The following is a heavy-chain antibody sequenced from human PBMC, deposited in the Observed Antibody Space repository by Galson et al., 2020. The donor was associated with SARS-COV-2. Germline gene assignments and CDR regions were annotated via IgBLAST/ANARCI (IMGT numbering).Heavy chain of an antibody. CDR1: GGSIRSSIYY. V-gene: IGHV4-39*01. J-gene: IGHJ4*02. D-gene: IGHD2-8*01. Sequence: SETLSLTCAVSGGSIRSSIYYWGWIRQPPGNGLEWIGNVDYSGSASYNPSLKSRLTMFVDTSKNQFSLKLTSVTAADTALYYCVRQRVMGQWKGISDYWGQGTLVLVSS. CDR3: VRQRVMGQWKGISDY. CDR2: VDYSGSA.